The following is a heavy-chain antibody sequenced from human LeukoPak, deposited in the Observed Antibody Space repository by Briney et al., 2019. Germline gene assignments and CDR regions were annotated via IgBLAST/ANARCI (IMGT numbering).Heavy chain of an antibody. CDR3: ASRGGNYVDYYYMDV. CDR2: IIPIFGTA. CDR1: GGTFSSYA. Sequence: GASVKVSCKASGGTFSSYAICWVRQAPGEGVECMCGIIPIFGTANYAQKIHGRVTITTDESTSTAYMELSSLRSEDTAVYYCASRGGNYVDYYYMDVWGKGTTVTVSS. J-gene: IGHJ6*03. D-gene: IGHD1-26*01. V-gene: IGHV1-69*05.